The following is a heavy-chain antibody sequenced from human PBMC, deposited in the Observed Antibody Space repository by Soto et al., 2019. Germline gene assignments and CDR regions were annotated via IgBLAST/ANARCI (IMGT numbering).Heavy chain of an antibody. V-gene: IGHV1-69*13. CDR2: IIPIFGTA. J-gene: IGHJ4*02. Sequence: AVKACCEAPGVTIDSYSSCSVRQAPVQGLEWMGGIIPIFGTANYTKKFQGRVTITADESPSTAYMQLSRMRSGDTAVYNRAREGRHYLGNRGQRTMVAVSS. CDR3: AREGRHYLGN. CDR1: GVTIDSYS.